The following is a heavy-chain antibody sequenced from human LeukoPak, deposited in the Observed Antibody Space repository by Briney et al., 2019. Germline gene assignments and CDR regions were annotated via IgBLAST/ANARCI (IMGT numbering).Heavy chain of an antibody. V-gene: IGHV3-7*01. Sequence: GGSLRLSCAASGFTFSRHWMGWVRQAPGKGLEWVASIKQDGSQYYVDSVKGRFFISRDNAKNSVSLQMNSLRVEDTAVYYCAKDDAPIFGNAFDLWGQGTMVTVS. D-gene: IGHD1-14*01. CDR3: AKDDAPIFGNAFDL. J-gene: IGHJ3*01. CDR2: IKQDGSQ. CDR1: GFTFSRHW.